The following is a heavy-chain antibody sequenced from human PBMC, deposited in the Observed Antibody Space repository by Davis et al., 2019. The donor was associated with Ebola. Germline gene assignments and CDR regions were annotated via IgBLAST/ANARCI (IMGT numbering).Heavy chain of an antibody. V-gene: IGHV1-18*04. D-gene: IGHD3-22*01. J-gene: IGHJ6*02. Sequence: ASVKVSCKASGYTFTSYGFSWVRQAPGQGLEWMGWISLYNGHTNYAHKVQGRVTMTTDTSTSTAYMELRSLRFDDTAVYWCARGGITMTVVPRDYYHGLDVWGQGTTVIVSS. CDR2: ISLYNGHT. CDR1: GYTFTSYG. CDR3: ARGGITMTVVPRDYYHGLDV.